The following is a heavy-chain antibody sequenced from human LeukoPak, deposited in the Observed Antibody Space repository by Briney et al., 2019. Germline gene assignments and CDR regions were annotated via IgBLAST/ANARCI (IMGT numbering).Heavy chain of an antibody. CDR2: INHSGST. Sequence: SETLSLTCAVYGGSFSGYYWNWIRQPPGKGLEWIGEINHSGSTNYNPSLKSRVTISVDTSKNQFSLKLSSVTAADTAVYYCARHYGSTNTLWFGELPFEYWGQGTLVTVSS. CDR3: ARHYGSTNTLWFGELPFEY. V-gene: IGHV4-34*01. CDR1: GGSFSGYY. J-gene: IGHJ4*02. D-gene: IGHD3-10*01.